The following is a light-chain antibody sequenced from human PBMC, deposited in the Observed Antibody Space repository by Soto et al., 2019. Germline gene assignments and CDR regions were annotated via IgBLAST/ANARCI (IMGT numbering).Light chain of an antibody. V-gene: IGKV1-33*01. CDR2: DAS. J-gene: IGKJ3*01. CDR3: QHYDNLPPFT. Sequence: DIQMTQSPSSLSASVGDRVTITCQASQGISNYLNWYQQKPGKAPKLLIYDASNLEAGVTSRFSGSGSVTDFTFTISSLQTEDIVTYYCQHYDNLPPFTFGPGTKVDIK. CDR1: QGISNY.